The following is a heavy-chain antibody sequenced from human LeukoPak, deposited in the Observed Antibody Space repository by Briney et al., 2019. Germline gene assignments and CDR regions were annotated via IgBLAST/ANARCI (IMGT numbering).Heavy chain of an antibody. CDR1: GFTFSSYA. CDR2: ISGSGGST. CDR3: AKALQTIVATTVRH. J-gene: IGHJ3*01. V-gene: IGHV3-23*01. D-gene: IGHD5-12*01. Sequence: GGSLRLSCAASGFTFSSYATSWVRQAPGKGLEWVSAISGSGGSTYYADSVKGRFTTSRDNSTNTLYLQVNRLRAEDTAVYYCAKALQTIVATTVRHWGQGTMVTVSS.